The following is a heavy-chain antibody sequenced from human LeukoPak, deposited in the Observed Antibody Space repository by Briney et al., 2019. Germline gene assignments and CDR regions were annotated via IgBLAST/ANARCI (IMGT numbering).Heavy chain of an antibody. Sequence: SETLCLTCTLSGGSISSGDYYWGWIRQPPGEGLGWNWYIYCSGSTYYNTSHNSRLTISVDTSTNQSSLRLSSVSAAETAVYFGAGQSSSWNFDYWGQGTLVTVSS. V-gene: IGHV4-30-4*01. CDR1: GGSISSGDYY. CDR3: AGQSSSWNFDY. D-gene: IGHD6-13*01. CDR2: IYCSGST. J-gene: IGHJ4*02.